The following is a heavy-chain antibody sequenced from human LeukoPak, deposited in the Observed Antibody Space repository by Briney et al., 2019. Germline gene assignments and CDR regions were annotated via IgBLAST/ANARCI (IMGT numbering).Heavy chain of an antibody. CDR3: AREITLDDWFDP. Sequence: SETLSLTCTVSGGSISSSSYYWGWIRQPPGKGLEWIGSIYTSGSTNYNPSLKSRVTISVDTSKNQFSLKLSSVTAADTAVYYCAREITLDDWFDPWGQGTLVTVSS. CDR1: GGSISSSSYY. D-gene: IGHD3-16*01. CDR2: IYTSGST. J-gene: IGHJ5*02. V-gene: IGHV4-39*07.